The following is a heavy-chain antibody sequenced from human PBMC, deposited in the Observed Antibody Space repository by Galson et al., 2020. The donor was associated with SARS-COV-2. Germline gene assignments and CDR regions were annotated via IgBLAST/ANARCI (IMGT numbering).Heavy chain of an antibody. D-gene: IGHD6-13*01. CDR2: ILGTGET. CDR1: GISFNPFA. CDR3: ARGFNPAAV. J-gene: IGHJ4*02. V-gene: IGHV3-23*01. Sequence: GGSLRLSCTPSGISFNPFAMSWVRQAPGKGLEWVSTILGTGETFYADSAKGRFTISRDNSTDTVALQMNSLRAEDTATYFCARGFNPAAVWGQGTLVAVSS.